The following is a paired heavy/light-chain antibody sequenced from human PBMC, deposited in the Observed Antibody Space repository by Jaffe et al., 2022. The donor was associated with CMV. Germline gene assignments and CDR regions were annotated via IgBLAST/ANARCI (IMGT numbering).Light chain of an antibody. J-gene: IGKJ3*01. CDR1: QSVRIN. CDR3: QQYQTWPPFT. CDR2: GAS. V-gene: IGKV3-15*01. Sequence: EIVMTQSPATLSVSPGERATLSCRASQSVRINLAWYQQKPGQAPRLLIYGASTRATGIPARFSGSGSGTEFTLTISSLQSEDFAVYYCQQYQTWPPFTFGPGTKVDIK.
Heavy chain of an antibody. CDR3: TTLRRSLIEIVGVTASGYFDH. CDR1: GYTLTKLS. V-gene: IGHV1-24*01. D-gene: IGHD2-21*02. CDR2: FDHEEGET. J-gene: IGHJ4*02. Sequence: QVQLVQSGAEVKKPGASVKVSCKVSGYTLTKLSMHWVRQAPGKGLEWMGGFDHEEGETIYAQTFQGRVTMTEDTSTDTAYMDLSSLTSEDSAVYYCTTLRRSLIEIVGVTASGYFDHWGQGTLVTVSS.